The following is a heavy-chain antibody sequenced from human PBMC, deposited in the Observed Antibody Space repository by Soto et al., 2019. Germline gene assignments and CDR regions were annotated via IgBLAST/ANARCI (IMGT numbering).Heavy chain of an antibody. CDR1: GFTCSSYA. V-gene: IGHV3-30-3*01. CDR3: ARGRNDFWSGYPPYGRDV. Sequence: QVQLVESGGGVVQPGRSLRLSCAASGFTCSSYAMHWVRQAPGKGLECVAVISYDGSKTYYADSVKGRFTISRDNSKNPLYLQMNSLRAEDTAVYYCARGRNDFWSGYPPYGRDVWCQGTTVTVSS. J-gene: IGHJ6*02. CDR2: ISYDGSKT. D-gene: IGHD3-3*01.